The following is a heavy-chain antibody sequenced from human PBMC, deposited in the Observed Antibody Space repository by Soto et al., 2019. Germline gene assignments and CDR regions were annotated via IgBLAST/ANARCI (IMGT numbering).Heavy chain of an antibody. J-gene: IGHJ5*02. CDR2: IYATGTT. Sequence: QVQLQESGPGLVKPSETLSLTCTVSGASISGYYWSWIRKSAGKGLEWIGRIYATGTTDYNPSLKSRVMRSVDTSKKQFSMRLRSVTAADTDVYYCVRDGTKTLRDWFDPWGQGISVTVSS. V-gene: IGHV4-4*07. CDR1: GASISGYY. D-gene: IGHD1-1*01. CDR3: VRDGTKTLRDWFDP.